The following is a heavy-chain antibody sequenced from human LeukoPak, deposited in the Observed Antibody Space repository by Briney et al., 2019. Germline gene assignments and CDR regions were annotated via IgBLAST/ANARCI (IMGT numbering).Heavy chain of an antibody. D-gene: IGHD2-8*01. Sequence: SETLSFTCTVSGDSTWDCYWSWLRQPAGKGLEWIGRVYASGNTNYNPSLKSRVTMSVDTSNNQFSLTLSSVTAADTAVYHCARDIRSHNGPGGYFYYYMDVWGKGTTGTVSS. CDR2: VYASGNT. V-gene: IGHV4-4*07. CDR3: ARDIRSHNGPGGYFYYYMDV. J-gene: IGHJ6*03. CDR1: GDSTWDCY.